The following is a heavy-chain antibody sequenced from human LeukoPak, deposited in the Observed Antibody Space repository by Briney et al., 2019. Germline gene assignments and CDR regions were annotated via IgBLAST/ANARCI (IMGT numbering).Heavy chain of an antibody. D-gene: IGHD2-15*01. J-gene: IGHJ4*02. CDR1: GYSISSGYY. Sequence: SETLSLTCTVSGYSISSGYYWGWIRQPPGKGLEWIGSIYHSGSTYYNPSLKSRVTISVDTSKNQFSLKLSSVTAADTAVYYCARADYCSGGSCSSAIDYWGQGTLVTVSS. CDR3: ARADYCSGGSCSSAIDY. V-gene: IGHV4-38-2*02. CDR2: IYHSGST.